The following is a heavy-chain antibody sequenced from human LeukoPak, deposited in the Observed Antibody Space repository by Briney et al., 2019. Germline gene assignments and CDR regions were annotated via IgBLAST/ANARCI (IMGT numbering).Heavy chain of an antibody. CDR3: ATGVLRVLGEVTPDFDY. CDR2: IDPESGET. Sequence: ASVKVSCKVSGYTLTELSMHWVQQAPGKGLEWMGGIDPESGETIYAQKFQGRVTMTEDTSTDTAYMELSSLRSEDTAVYYCATGVLRVLGEVTPDFDYWGQGTLVTVSS. J-gene: IGHJ4*02. CDR1: GYTLTELS. D-gene: IGHD3-3*01. V-gene: IGHV1-24*01.